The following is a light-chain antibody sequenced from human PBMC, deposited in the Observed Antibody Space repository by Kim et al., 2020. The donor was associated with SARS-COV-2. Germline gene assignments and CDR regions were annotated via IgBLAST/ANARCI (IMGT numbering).Light chain of an antibody. CDR1: SSDIGGYNY. J-gene: IGLJ2*01. V-gene: IGLV2-14*03. CDR2: DVI. CDR3: SSYTTGSTLVV. Sequence: QSALTQPASVSGSPGQSITMSCTGTSSDIGGYNYVSWYQQHPGKAPKLMIYDVINRPSGVSNRFSGSKSGNTASLTISGLQAEDEADYYCSSYTTGSTLVVFGGGTKLTVL.